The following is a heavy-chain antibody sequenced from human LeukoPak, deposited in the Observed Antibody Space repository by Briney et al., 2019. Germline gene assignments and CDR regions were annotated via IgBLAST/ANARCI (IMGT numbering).Heavy chain of an antibody. D-gene: IGHD3-10*01. CDR1: GYSISSGYY. J-gene: IGHJ4*02. Sequence: SETLSLTXAVSGYSISSGYYWGWIRQPPGKGLEWIGSIYHSGSTYYNPSLKSRVTISVDTSKNQFSLKLSSVTAADTAVYYCAGQYYYGSGSYYPFDYWGQGTLVTVSS. V-gene: IGHV4-38-2*01. CDR3: AGQYYYGSGSYYPFDY. CDR2: IYHSGST.